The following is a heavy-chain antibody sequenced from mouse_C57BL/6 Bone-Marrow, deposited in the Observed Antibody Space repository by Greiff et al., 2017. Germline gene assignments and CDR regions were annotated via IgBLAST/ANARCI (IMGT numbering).Heavy chain of an antibody. J-gene: IGHJ2*01. Sequence: VMLVESGPGLVQPSQSLSITCTVSGFSLTSYGVHWVRQSPGKGLEWLGVIWSGGSTDYNAAFISRLSISKDNSKSQVFFKMNSLQADDTAIYYCARGPITTVVAPDYWGQGTTLTVSS. CDR3: ARGPITTVVAPDY. CDR1: GFSLTSYG. V-gene: IGHV2-2*01. D-gene: IGHD1-1*01. CDR2: IWSGGST.